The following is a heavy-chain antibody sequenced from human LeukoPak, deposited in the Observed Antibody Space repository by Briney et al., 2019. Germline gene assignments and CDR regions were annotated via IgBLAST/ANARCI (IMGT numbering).Heavy chain of an antibody. V-gene: IGHV4-39*01. CDR3: TRQGSLGTSGYDY. D-gene: IGHD1-7*01. J-gene: IGHJ4*02. CDR1: CGSISSSCYY. Sequence: SETLSLTYNVSCGSISSSCYYWDWIRQPPGKGLEWFGSIYYSGSAYYNPSLKSRVTITVDTSKNQFSLKLSSVTAADTAVYYCTRQGSLGTSGYDYWGQGTLVTVSS. CDR2: IYYSGSA.